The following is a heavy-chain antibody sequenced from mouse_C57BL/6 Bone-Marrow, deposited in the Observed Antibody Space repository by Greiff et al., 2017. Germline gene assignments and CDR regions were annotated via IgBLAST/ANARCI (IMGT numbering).Heavy chain of an antibody. CDR2: ISSGSSTI. D-gene: IGHD3-2*02. Sequence: DVQLVESGGGLVKPGGSLKLSCAASGFTFSDYGMHWVRQAPEKGLEWVAYISSGSSTIYYADTVKGRFTISRDNAKNTLFLQMTSLMSEDTAMYYCARRAAQASYYAMDDWGQGTSVTVSS. CDR1: GFTFSDYG. CDR3: ARRAAQASYYAMDD. V-gene: IGHV5-17*01. J-gene: IGHJ4*01.